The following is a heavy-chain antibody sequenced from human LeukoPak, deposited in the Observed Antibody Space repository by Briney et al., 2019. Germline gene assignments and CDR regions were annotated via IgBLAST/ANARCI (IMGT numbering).Heavy chain of an antibody. V-gene: IGHV1-18*01. CDR3: ARDSITMVRGVIIPSFDY. CDR2: ISAYNGNT. D-gene: IGHD3-10*01. Sequence: ASVKVSCKASGGTFSSYAISWVRQAPGQGLEWMGWISAYNGNTNYAQKLQGRVTMTTDTSTSTAYMELRSLRSDDTAVYYCARDSITMVRGVIIPSFDYWGQGTQVTVSS. J-gene: IGHJ4*02. CDR1: GGTFSSYA.